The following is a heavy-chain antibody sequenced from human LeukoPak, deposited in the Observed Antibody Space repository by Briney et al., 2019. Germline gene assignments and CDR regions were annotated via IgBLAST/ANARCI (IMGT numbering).Heavy chain of an antibody. J-gene: IGHJ6*03. CDR2: IHHSGST. D-gene: IGHD3-10*01. CDR3: VRLRNGSRNYYYYYMDV. CDR1: SSSITSDCY. Sequence: SETLSLTCAVSSSSITSDCYWGWIRQPPVKGLEWIGSIHHSGSTYYNPSLKSRVTIAVDTSKNQFSLNLNSVTAADTAMYYCVRLRNGSRNYYYYYMDVWGRGTTVTVSS. V-gene: IGHV4-38-2*01.